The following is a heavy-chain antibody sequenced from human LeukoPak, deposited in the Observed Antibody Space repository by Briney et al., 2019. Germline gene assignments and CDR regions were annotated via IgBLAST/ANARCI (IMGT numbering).Heavy chain of an antibody. V-gene: IGHV3-48*02. Sequence: SGGSLRLSCAASGFTFSAYSMNWVRQAPGKGLEWVSYISSSSTIYYADSVKGRFTISRDNAKKSLYLQLNSLRDEDTAVYYCARGPATYDSSGYYPHYSYYMDVWGKGTTVTVSS. J-gene: IGHJ6*03. CDR3: ARGPATYDSSGYYPHYSYYMDV. CDR2: ISSSSTI. CDR1: GFTFSAYS. D-gene: IGHD3-22*01.